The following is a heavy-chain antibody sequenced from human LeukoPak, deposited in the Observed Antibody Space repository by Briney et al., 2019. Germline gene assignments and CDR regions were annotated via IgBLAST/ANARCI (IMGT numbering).Heavy chain of an antibody. Sequence: QPGGSLRLSCAASGFIFSSYGMHWVRQAPGKGLEWVSSLSGSGDTTYYADSVKGRFTISRDNSNNTLYLQMNSLRAEDTALYYCAKDRSLTLPTFERSGYYYYWGQGTLVTVSS. CDR2: LSGSGDTT. J-gene: IGHJ4*02. V-gene: IGHV3-23*01. CDR3: AKDRSLTLPTFERSGYYYY. D-gene: IGHD3-22*01. CDR1: GFIFSSYG.